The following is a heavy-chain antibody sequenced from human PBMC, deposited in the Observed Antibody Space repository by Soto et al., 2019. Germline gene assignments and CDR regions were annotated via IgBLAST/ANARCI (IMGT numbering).Heavy chain of an antibody. J-gene: IGHJ2*01. Sequence: QVQLQESGPGLVKPSETLSLTCTVSGGSINSYYWSWIRQPPGKGLEWLGYIYNSGNTNYNPSLKRRVTISVDTSKDQFSLKLTSVTAADTAVYYCARHRGGVIISNYWYFDLWGRGTLVTVSS. CDR1: GGSINSYY. CDR2: IYNSGNT. V-gene: IGHV4-59*08. D-gene: IGHD3-16*02. CDR3: ARHRGGVIISNYWYFDL.